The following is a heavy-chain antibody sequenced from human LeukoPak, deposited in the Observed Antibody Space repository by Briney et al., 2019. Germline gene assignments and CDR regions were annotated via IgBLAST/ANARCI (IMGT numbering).Heavy chain of an antibody. CDR2: IDPNGGST. V-gene: IGHV3-64*01. Sequence: GGSLRLSCAASGFSFSMYSMHWVRQAPGKGLEYVSAIDPNGGSTYYANSVKGRFTVSRDNSRNTLYLQMGSLTAEDMAVYYCSRVGMRKFDPWGQGTLVTVSS. J-gene: IGHJ5*02. D-gene: IGHD7-27*01. CDR3: SRVGMRKFDP. CDR1: GFSFSMYS.